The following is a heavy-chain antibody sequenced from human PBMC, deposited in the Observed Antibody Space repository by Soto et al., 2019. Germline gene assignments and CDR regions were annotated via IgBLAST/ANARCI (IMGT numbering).Heavy chain of an antibody. Sequence: QVQLQESGPGLVKPSDTLSLTCAVSGYSISSSNWWGWIRQPPGKGLEWIGYIYYSGTTYYNPSLKSRVTMPVDTSKNQFSLQLTSVTAVDTAVYYCARREIHGPIGYWGQGTLVTVSS. CDR2: IYYSGTT. D-gene: IGHD1-26*01. CDR1: GYSISSSNW. J-gene: IGHJ4*02. CDR3: ARREIHGPIGY. V-gene: IGHV4-28*01.